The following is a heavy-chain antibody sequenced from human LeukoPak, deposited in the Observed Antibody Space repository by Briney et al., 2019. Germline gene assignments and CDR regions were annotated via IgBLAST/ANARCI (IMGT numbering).Heavy chain of an antibody. CDR1: GFTFSNAW. D-gene: IGHD3-22*01. Sequence: GGSLRLSCAASGFTFSNAWMNWVRQAPGKGLEWVGRIKSKTNGGTTDYAAPVKGRFTISRDDSKNTLYLQMNSLKTEDTAVYYCSTTYYYDSSEGYWGQGTLVTVSS. V-gene: IGHV3-15*07. CDR3: STTYYYDSSEGY. CDR2: IKSKTNGGTT. J-gene: IGHJ4*02.